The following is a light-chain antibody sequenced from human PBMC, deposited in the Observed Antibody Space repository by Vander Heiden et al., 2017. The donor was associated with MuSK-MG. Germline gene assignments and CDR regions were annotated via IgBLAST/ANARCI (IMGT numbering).Light chain of an antibody. V-gene: IGKV3-11*01. CDR2: DTS. Sequence: EIVLTQSPATLSLSPGERATLSCRASESVSTYLAWYQQKPGQPPRLLIYDTSNRASGIPARFSGSGYGTDFTLTISSLEPEDFAVYYCQQRSAWPTFGQGTKLEIK. CDR1: ESVSTY. CDR3: QQRSAWPT. J-gene: IGKJ2*01.